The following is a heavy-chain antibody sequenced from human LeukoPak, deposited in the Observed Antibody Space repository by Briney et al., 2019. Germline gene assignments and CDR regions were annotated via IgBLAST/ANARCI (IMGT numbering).Heavy chain of an antibody. D-gene: IGHD4-17*01. CDR2: IYTSGST. Sequence: SQTLSLTCTVSGGSISSGSYYWSWIRQPAGKGLEWIGRIYTSGSTNYNPSLKSRVTISVDTSRNQFSLKLSSVTAADTAVYYCARLDCGDYERTPFDIWGQGTMVTVSS. CDR3: ARLDCGDYERTPFDI. CDR1: GGSISSGSYY. V-gene: IGHV4-61*02. J-gene: IGHJ3*02.